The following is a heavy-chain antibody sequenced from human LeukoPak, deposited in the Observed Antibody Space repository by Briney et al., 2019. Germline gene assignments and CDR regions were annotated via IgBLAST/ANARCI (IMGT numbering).Heavy chain of an antibody. CDR3: ARGERYYYDSSGYLRGAFDI. CDR2: ISSTSSFI. Sequence: AGGSLRLSCAASGFTFSSYSMNWVRQAPGKGLEWVSSISSTSSFIYYADSLKGRFTISRDNAKDSLYLQMNSLRAEDTAVYYCARGERYYYDSSGYLRGAFDIWGQGTMVTVSS. J-gene: IGHJ3*02. CDR1: GFTFSSYS. D-gene: IGHD3-22*01. V-gene: IGHV3-21*01.